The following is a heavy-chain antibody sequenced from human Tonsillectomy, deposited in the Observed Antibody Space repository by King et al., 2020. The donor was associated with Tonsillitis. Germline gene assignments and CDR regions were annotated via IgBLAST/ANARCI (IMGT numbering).Heavy chain of an antibody. J-gene: IGHJ4*02. D-gene: IGHD1-26*01. CDR3: VRASSGVFAY. V-gene: IGHV3-74*02. CDR1: GFTFSSYW. Sequence: QLVQSGGGLVQSGGSLRLSCAASGFTFSSYWMHWVRQAPGKGLVWVSRTNSDESTTTYADSVKGRFTISRDNAKNTLYLQMNSLRAEETDVYYCVRASSGVFAYWGQGTLVTVSS. CDR2: TNSDESTT.